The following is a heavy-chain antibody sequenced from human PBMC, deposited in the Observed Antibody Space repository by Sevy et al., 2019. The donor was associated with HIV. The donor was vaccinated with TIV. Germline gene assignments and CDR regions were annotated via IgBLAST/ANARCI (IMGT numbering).Heavy chain of an antibody. Sequence: GGSLRLSCAASGFTFSNAWMSWVRQAPGKGLEWVGRIKSKTDGGTTDYAAPVKGRFTISRDDPKNTLYLQMNSLKTEDTAVYYCTTDIGGSYSNYVWFDPWGQGTLVTVSS. D-gene: IGHD4-4*01. J-gene: IGHJ5*02. CDR2: IKSKTDGGTT. CDR1: GFTFSNAW. V-gene: IGHV3-15*01. CDR3: TTDIGGSYSNYVWFDP.